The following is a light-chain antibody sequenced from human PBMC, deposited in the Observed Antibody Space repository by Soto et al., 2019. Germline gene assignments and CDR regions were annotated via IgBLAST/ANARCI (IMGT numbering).Light chain of an antibody. CDR3: QHRSTWPFT. CDR2: DAS. J-gene: IGKJ3*01. CDR1: QSISSY. V-gene: IGKV3-11*01. Sequence: DILLTQSPATLSSSPGERATLSCRASQSISSYLAWYQQKPVPAPRLLIYDASNRDPGIPARFSGSGSGTDFPLTIISLEPEDFADYYCQHRSTWPFTFGPGTKVDIK.